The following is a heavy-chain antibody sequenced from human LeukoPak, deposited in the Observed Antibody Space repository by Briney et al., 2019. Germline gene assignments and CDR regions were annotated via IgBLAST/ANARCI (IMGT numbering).Heavy chain of an antibody. J-gene: IGHJ4*02. CDR3: AKGHLTETYYYDSSGYYPWEY. Sequence: GGSLRLSCAASGFTFSTYGMSWVRQAPGKGLEWVSSISGTSSYIYYADSVKGRFTISRDNAKNSLSLQMNSLRAEDTAVYYCAKGHLTETYYYDSSGYYPWEYWGQGTLVTVSS. CDR2: ISGTSSYI. CDR1: GFTFSTYG. V-gene: IGHV3-21*04. D-gene: IGHD3-22*01.